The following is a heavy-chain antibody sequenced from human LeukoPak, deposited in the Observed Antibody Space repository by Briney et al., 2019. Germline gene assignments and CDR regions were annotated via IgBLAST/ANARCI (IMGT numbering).Heavy chain of an antibody. J-gene: IGHJ4*02. D-gene: IGHD5-18*01. CDR3: AKDQVRGYSYGIKDY. CDR1: GFTFSSYG. V-gene: IGHV3-7*01. Sequence: GGSLRLSCAASGFTFSSYGMHWVRQAPGKGLEWVANIKQDGSEKYYVDSVKGRFTISRDNAKNSLYLQMNSLRAEDTAVYYCAKDQVRGYSYGIKDYWGQGTLVTVSS. CDR2: IKQDGSEK.